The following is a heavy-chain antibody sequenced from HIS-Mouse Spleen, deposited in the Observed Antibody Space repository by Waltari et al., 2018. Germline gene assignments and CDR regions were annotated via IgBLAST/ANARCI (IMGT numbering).Heavy chain of an antibody. D-gene: IGHD6-13*01. V-gene: IGHV4-59*12. CDR1: GGSISSYY. CDR2: IYYSGST. J-gene: IGHJ2*01. CDR3: AREIPYSSSWYDWYFDL. Sequence: QVQLQESGPGLVKPSETLSLTCTVSGGSISSYYWSWIRQPPGKGLEWIGYIYYSGSTNSNPSLKSRVTISVDTSKNQFSLKLSSVTAADTAVYYCAREIPYSSSWYDWYFDLWGRGTLVTVSS.